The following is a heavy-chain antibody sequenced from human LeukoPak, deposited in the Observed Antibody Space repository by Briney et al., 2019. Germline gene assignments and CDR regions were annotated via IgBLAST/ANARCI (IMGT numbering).Heavy chain of an antibody. D-gene: IGHD1-26*01. V-gene: IGHV3-30*02. Sequence: GGSLRLSCAASRFTFNSYGMHWVRQAPGKGLEWVAFIRYDGSNKYYADSVKGRFTISRDNSKNTLYLQMHSLRAEDTPVYYCASGSSDFDYWGQGTLVTVSS. CDR2: IRYDGSNK. CDR3: ASGSSDFDY. J-gene: IGHJ4*02. CDR1: RFTFNSYG.